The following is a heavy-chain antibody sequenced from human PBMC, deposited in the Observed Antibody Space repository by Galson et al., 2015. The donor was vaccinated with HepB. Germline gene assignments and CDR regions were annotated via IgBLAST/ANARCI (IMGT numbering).Heavy chain of an antibody. CDR2: ISNGGGDT. CDR1: GFPFRIYA. J-gene: IGHJ4*02. D-gene: IGHD5-24*01. Sequence: SLRLSCAASGFPFRIYAMSWVRQAPGKGLEWVSGISNGGGDTYYADSVKGRFTISRDNFRDVLYLNMDSLRPEDTASYYCAKDNIATNGYSDFDSWGQGTLVIVSS. V-gene: IGHV3-23*01. CDR3: AKDNIATNGYSDFDS.